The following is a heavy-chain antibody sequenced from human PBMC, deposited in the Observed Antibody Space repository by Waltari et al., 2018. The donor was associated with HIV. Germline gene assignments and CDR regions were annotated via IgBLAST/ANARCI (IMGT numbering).Heavy chain of an antibody. CDR3: ARGGSASMDV. J-gene: IGHJ6*02. CDR2: MSPNSGNT. Sequence: QVQLVLSGAQVKQPGASVKVSCKASGYAFATYDVNWVRQATGQGPEWMGWMSPNSGNTVYAQEFQGRVTMTRDTSISTVYMELSSLTSEDTAVYYCARGGSASMDVWGQGTTVTVSS. V-gene: IGHV1-8*01. CDR1: GYAFATYD.